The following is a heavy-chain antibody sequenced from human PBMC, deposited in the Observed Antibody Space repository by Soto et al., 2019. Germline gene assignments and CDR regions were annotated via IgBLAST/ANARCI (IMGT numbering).Heavy chain of an antibody. Sequence: GGSLRLSCAASGFTFSSYGMHWVRQAPGKGLEWVAVISYDGSNKYYADSVKGRFTISRDNSKNTLYLQMNSLRAEDTAVYYCEKTLRFLEWLPPNYYGMDVWGQGTTVTVSS. CDR3: EKTLRFLEWLPPNYYGMDV. CDR1: GFTFSSYG. J-gene: IGHJ6*02. CDR2: ISYDGSNK. D-gene: IGHD3-3*01. V-gene: IGHV3-30*18.